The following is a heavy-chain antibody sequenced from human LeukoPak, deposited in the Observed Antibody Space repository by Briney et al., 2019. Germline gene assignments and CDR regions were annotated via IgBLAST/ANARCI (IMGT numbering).Heavy chain of an antibody. CDR1: GDSISSYY. CDR2: IQPSGST. CDR3: ARGPPPDLDY. J-gene: IGHJ4*02. Sequence: SETLSLTCTVSGDSISSYYWSWIRQPAGKGLEWIGRIQPSGSTNYTPYLKSRVTLSVDTSKNEFSLKLSSVTAADTAVYYCARGPPPDLDYWGRGTLVTVSS. V-gene: IGHV4-4*07.